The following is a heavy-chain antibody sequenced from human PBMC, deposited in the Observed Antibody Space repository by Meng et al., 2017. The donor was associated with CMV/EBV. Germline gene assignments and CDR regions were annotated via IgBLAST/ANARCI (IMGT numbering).Heavy chain of an antibody. V-gene: IGHV1-69*04. CDR2: IIPILGIA. J-gene: IGHJ5*02. CDR1: GYTFTGYY. CDR3: ARETGEVVPAASWFDP. D-gene: IGHD2-2*01. Sequence: SVKVSCKASGYTFTGYYMHWVRQAPGQGLEWMGRIIPILGIANYAQKFQGRVTITADKSTSTAYMELSSLRSEDTAVYYCARETGEVVPAASWFDPWGQGTLVTVSS.